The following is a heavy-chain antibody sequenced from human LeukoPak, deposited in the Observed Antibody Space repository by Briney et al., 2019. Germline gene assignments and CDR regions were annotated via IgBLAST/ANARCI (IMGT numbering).Heavy chain of an antibody. V-gene: IGHV3-30*18. CDR3: AKSLYNFWSGYTRTPEGY. D-gene: IGHD3-3*01. J-gene: IGHJ4*02. CDR1: GFSFSSYG. CDR2: ISYDGSDR. Sequence: PGGSLRLSCAASGFSFSSYGMHWVRQAPGKGLEWVAVISYDGSDRYYADSVKGRFTISRGNSKNTLCLQMNSLRAEDTAVYYCAKSLYNFWSGYTRTPEGYWGQGTLVTVSS.